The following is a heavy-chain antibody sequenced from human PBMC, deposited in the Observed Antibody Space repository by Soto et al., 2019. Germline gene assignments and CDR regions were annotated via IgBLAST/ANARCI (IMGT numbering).Heavy chain of an antibody. V-gene: IGHV1-18*04. CDR3: ARDPPFSGILRGTPLMDV. J-gene: IGHJ6*02. CDR2: ISAYNGDT. Sequence: ASVKVSCKASGYSFTTHGISWVRRAPGHGLEWMGWISAYNGDTHYVQRFQGRLTMTTDTSTSTAYMELRSLTSDDTAVYYCARDPPFSGILRGTPLMDVWGQGTTGTVS. D-gene: IGHD4-17*01. CDR1: GYSFTTHG.